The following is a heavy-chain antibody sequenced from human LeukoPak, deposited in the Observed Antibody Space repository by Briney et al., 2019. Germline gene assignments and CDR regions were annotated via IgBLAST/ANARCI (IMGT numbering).Heavy chain of an antibody. D-gene: IGHD6-19*01. CDR3: ARDLGSSGWYGSYYFDY. V-gene: IGHV4-4*07. CDR2: IYTSGST. J-gene: IGHJ4*02. CDR1: GGSISSYY. Sequence: SETLSLTCTVSGGSISSYYWSWIRQPAGKGLEWIGRIYTSGSTNYNPSLKSRVTMSVDTSKNQFSLKLSSVTAVDTAVYYCARDLGSSGWYGSYYFDYWGQGTLVTVSS.